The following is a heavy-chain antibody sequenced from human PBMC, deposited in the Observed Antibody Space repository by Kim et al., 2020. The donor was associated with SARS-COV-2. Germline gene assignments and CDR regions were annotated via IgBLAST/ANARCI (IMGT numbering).Heavy chain of an antibody. D-gene: IGHD1-26*01. CDR1: GYTFTSYA. CDR3: ARERWELQWGHFDY. Sequence: ASVKVSCKASGYTFTSYAMHWVRQAPGQRLEWMGWINAGNGNTKYSQKFQGRVTITRDTSASTAYMELSSLRSEDTAVYYCARERWELQWGHFDYWGQGTLVTVSS. CDR2: INAGNGNT. V-gene: IGHV1-3*01. J-gene: IGHJ4*02.